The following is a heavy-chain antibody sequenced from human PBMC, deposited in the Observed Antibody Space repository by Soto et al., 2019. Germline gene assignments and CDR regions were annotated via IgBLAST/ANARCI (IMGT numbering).Heavy chain of an antibody. J-gene: IGHJ6*02. Sequence: QVQLVQSGAEVKKPGASVKVSCNASGYTFTSYDINWVRQATGQGLEWMGWMNPNSGNTGYAQKFQGRVTMTRNTSISTAYMELSSLRSEDTAVYYCARGGRYYDSSGYYAYYYYYGMDVWGQGTTVTVSS. CDR1: GYTFTSYD. CDR2: MNPNSGNT. D-gene: IGHD3-22*01. V-gene: IGHV1-8*01. CDR3: ARGGRYYDSSGYYAYYYYYGMDV.